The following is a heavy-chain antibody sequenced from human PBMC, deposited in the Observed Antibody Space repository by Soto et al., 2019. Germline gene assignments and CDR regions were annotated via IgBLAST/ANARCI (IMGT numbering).Heavy chain of an antibody. CDR3: ARGITLPTPLDY. J-gene: IGHJ4*02. CDR2: INVGNGNT. CDR1: GYTFTSYA. Sequence: QVQLVQSGAEEKKPGASVKVSCKASGYTFTSYAMHWVRQAPGQRLEWMGWINVGNGNTKYSQKFQGRVTITRDTSASTAYMELSSLRSEDTAVYYCARGITLPTPLDYAGQGSLVTVSS. D-gene: IGHD1-20*01. V-gene: IGHV1-3*05.